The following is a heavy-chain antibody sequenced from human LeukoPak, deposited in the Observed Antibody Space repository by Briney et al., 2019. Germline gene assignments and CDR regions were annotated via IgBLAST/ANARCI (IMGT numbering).Heavy chain of an antibody. J-gene: IGHJ4*02. D-gene: IGHD2-21*01. CDR2: INHSGST. CDR3: ARDMWFRDY. Sequence: WIRQPPGXGLEWIGEINHSGSTNYNPSLKSRVTISVDTSKNQFSLKLSSVTAADTAVYYRARDMWFRDYWGQGTLVTVSS. V-gene: IGHV4-34*01.